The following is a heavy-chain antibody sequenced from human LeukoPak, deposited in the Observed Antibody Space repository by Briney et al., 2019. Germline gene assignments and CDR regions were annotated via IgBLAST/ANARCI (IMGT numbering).Heavy chain of an antibody. CDR3: ARNGYYYDSSGYYRFDY. Sequence: GGSLRLSCAASGFTLSSNYMSWVRQAPGTGLEWVSVIYSGGSTYYADSVKGRFTISRDNSKNTLYLQMNSLRAEDTAVYYCARNGYYYDSSGYYRFDYWGQGTLVTVSS. CDR2: IYSGGST. CDR1: GFTLSSNY. J-gene: IGHJ4*02. V-gene: IGHV3-66*01. D-gene: IGHD3-22*01.